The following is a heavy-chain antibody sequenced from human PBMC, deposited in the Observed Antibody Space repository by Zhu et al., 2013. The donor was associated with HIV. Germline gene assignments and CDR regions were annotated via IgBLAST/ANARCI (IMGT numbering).Heavy chain of an antibody. D-gene: IGHD3-16*01. Sequence: QLVQSGPEVKKPGTSVKVSCKASGFTFTSSAVQWVRQARGQRLEWIGWIVVGSGNTNYAQKFQERVTITRDMSTSTAYMELSSLRSEDTAVYYCARDPRKDGYNLGEFDYVGPGNPGHRLL. J-gene: IGHJ4*02. CDR3: ARDPRKDGYNLGEFDY. V-gene: IGHV1-58*01. CDR1: GFTFTSSA. CDR2: IVVGSGNT.